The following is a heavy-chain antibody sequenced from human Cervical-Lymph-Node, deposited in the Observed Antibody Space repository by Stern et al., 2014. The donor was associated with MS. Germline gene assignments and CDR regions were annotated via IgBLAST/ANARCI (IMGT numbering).Heavy chain of an antibody. CDR2: IYHSGNT. V-gene: IGHV4-31*03. CDR1: GGSISSGGYN. CDR3: ARTLYGTNNFDY. D-gene: IGHD4/OR15-4a*01. Sequence: VQLVESGPGLVKPSQTLSLTCTVSGGSISSGGYNWNWIRQHPGKGLEWIGYIYHSGNTYFNPSLESRVTMSIDTSKNQFSLKLNFVTAADTAMYYCARTLYGTNNFDYWGQGTLVTVSS. J-gene: IGHJ4*02.